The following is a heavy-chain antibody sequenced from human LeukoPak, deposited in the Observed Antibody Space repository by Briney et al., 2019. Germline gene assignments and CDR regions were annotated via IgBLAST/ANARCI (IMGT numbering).Heavy chain of an antibody. Sequence: SQTLSLTCAISEDSVSSNSVAWNWIRQSPSRGLEWLGRTYYRSKWYTDYAVSVKSRITTNPDTSKNQFSLQLNSVTPEDTAVYYCARIYGSGSYVDYWGQGTLVTVSS. CDR2: TYYRSKWYT. CDR1: EDSVSSNSVA. D-gene: IGHD3-10*01. J-gene: IGHJ4*02. V-gene: IGHV6-1*01. CDR3: ARIYGSGSYVDY.